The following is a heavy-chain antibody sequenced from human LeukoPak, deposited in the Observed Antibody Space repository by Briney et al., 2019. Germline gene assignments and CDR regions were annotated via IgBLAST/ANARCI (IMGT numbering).Heavy chain of an antibody. CDR3: ARDTAKLGSWYYFDY. D-gene: IGHD6-13*01. Sequence: ASVKVSCKASGYTFTGYCMHWVRQAPGQGLEWMGWINPNSGGTNYAQKFQGRVTMTRDTSISTAYMELSRLRSDDTAVYYCARDTAKLGSWYYFDYWGQGTLVTVSS. CDR2: INPNSGGT. J-gene: IGHJ4*02. V-gene: IGHV1-2*02. CDR1: GYTFTGYC.